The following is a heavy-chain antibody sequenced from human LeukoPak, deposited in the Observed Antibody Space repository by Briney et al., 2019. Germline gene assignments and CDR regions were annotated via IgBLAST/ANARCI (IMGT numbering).Heavy chain of an antibody. V-gene: IGHV3-53*01. J-gene: IGHJ4*02. CDR1: GFTVSSNY. D-gene: IGHD6-19*01. Sequence: GGSLRLSCAASGFTVSSNYMSWVRQAPGKGLEWVSVIYSGGSTYYADSVKGRFTTSRDNSKNTLYLQMNSLRAEDTAVYYCARPAVSGWSLDYWGQGTLVTVSS. CDR3: ARPAVSGWSLDY. CDR2: IYSGGST.